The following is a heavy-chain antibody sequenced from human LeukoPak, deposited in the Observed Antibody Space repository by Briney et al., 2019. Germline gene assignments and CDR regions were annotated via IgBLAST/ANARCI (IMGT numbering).Heavy chain of an antibody. J-gene: IGHJ3*02. CDR2: IIPIFGTA. Sequence: GASVKVSCKASGGTFSSYAISWVRQAPGQGLEWMGGIIPIFGTANYAQKFQGRVTITADESTSTAYMELSSLRSEDTAVYYCARDGEQLVDGAFDIWGQGTMVTVT. CDR1: GGTFSSYA. V-gene: IGHV1-69*13. CDR3: ARDGEQLVDGAFDI. D-gene: IGHD6-6*01.